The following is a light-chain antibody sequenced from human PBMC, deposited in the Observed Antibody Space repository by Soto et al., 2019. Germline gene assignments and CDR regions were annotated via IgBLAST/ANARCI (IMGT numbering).Light chain of an antibody. CDR1: SSDIGNYNY. V-gene: IGLV2-18*02. Sequence: QLVLTQPPSVSGSPGQSVTISCTGTSSDIGNYNYVSWYQQAPGTAPKLMIFEVSNRPSGVPDRFSGSKSGNTASLTISGLQAEDEADYYCASNTGTRVFGGGTKLTVL. CDR2: EVS. J-gene: IGLJ3*02. CDR3: ASNTGTRV.